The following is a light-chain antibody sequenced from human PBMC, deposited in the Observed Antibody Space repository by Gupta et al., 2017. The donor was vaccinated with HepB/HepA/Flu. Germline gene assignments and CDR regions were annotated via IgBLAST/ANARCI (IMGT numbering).Light chain of an antibody. V-gene: IGKV3-20*01. Sequence: VLTQSPGTLSLSPGESATLSCSASQNGSSNCLAWYQQKPGQAPRLLIYSASSRATGIPDRFSGSGSGTDFTLTISRLEPEDFAVYYCQQYGSSPQTFGQGTKVEIE. CDR1: QNGSSNC. CDR2: SAS. CDR3: QQYGSSPQT. J-gene: IGKJ1*01.